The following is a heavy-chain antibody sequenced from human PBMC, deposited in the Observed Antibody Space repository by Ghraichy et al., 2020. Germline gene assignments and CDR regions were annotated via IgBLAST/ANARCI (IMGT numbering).Heavy chain of an antibody. J-gene: IGHJ4*02. V-gene: IGHV3-23*01. CDR1: GFTFSSYA. D-gene: IGHD4-17*01. CDR3: ATEYGDSPDY. Sequence: GGSLRLSCAASGFTFSSYAMTWVRQAPGKGLEWVSGISCSGGNTYYAESVKGRFTISRDNFKNTLYLQMNSLRAEDTAVYYCATEYGDSPDYWGQGTLVTVSS. CDR2: ISCSGGNT.